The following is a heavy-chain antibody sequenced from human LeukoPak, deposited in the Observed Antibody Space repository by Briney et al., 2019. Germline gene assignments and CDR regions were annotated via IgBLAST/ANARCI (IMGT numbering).Heavy chain of an antibody. Sequence: SETLSLTCTVSGGSTSSYYWNWIRQPPGKGLEWIGYIYYSGSTNYNPSLKSRVTISVDTSKNQFSLKLSSVTAADTAVYYCAREHYYGSGIDYWGQGTLVTVSS. CDR1: GGSTSSYY. D-gene: IGHD3-10*01. CDR2: IYYSGST. J-gene: IGHJ4*02. V-gene: IGHV4-59*01. CDR3: AREHYYGSGIDY.